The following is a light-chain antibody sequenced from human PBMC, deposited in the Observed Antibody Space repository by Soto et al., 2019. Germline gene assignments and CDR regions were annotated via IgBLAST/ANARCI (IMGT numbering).Light chain of an antibody. Sequence: QSALTQPASVSGSPRQSITISCTGTSSDVGSYNLVSWYQQHPGKAPKLMIYEVSNRPSGVSHRFSGSKSGNTASLTISGLQAEDEADYYCSSFRSSSTPNYVFGTGTKLTVL. CDR2: EVS. J-gene: IGLJ1*01. CDR3: SSFRSSSTPNYV. CDR1: SSDVGSYNL. V-gene: IGLV2-14*02.